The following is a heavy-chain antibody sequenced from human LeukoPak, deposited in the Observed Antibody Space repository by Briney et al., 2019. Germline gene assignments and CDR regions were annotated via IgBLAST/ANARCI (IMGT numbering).Heavy chain of an antibody. CDR2: AYYDGST. D-gene: IGHD6-13*01. CDR1: GGSISSSSYY. V-gene: IGHV4-39*01. J-gene: IGHJ4*02. Sequence: SETLSLTCTVSGGSISSSSYYWGWLRQPPGKGLEWIGTAYYDGSTYYNPPLKSRLTIFVDTSKNQFSLKLSSVTAADTAVYYCSRFAASSPVYYFDYWGQGTLVTVSS. CDR3: SRFAASSPVYYFDY.